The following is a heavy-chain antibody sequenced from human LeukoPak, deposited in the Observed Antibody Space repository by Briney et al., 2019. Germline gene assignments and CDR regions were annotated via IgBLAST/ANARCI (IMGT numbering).Heavy chain of an antibody. Sequence: GGSLRLSCEGSGFSLSAYNMNWVRQAPGKGLESVSYICSSSATIFYADSVKGRFTISRDNAKNSLYLQMNSLRPEDTAVYFCARGDTKYCSSASCHNPFDQWGQGTLVTVSS. CDR3: ARGDTKYCSSASCHNPFDQ. V-gene: IGHV3-48*01. D-gene: IGHD2-2*02. J-gene: IGHJ4*02. CDR1: GFSLSAYN. CDR2: ICSSSATI.